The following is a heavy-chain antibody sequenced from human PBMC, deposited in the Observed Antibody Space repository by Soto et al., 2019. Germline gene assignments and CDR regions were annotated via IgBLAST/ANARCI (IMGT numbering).Heavy chain of an antibody. CDR1: GVTLSSYA. CDR2: IIPIFGTA. V-gene: IGHV1-69*06. J-gene: IGHJ4*02. D-gene: IGHD1-1*01. Sequence: SVKVSCKASGVTLSSYAISWVRQAPGQGLEWMGGIIPIFGTANYAQKFQGRVTITADKSTSTAYMELSSLRSEDTAVYYCAWPHSGTDYWGQGTLVTVSS. CDR3: AWPHSGTDY.